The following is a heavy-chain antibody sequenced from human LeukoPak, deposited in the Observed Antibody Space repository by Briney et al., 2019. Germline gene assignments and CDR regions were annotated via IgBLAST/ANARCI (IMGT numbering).Heavy chain of an antibody. J-gene: IGHJ4*02. D-gene: IGHD5-12*01. CDR1: GFTFSSYG. Sequence: GGSLRLSCAASGFTFSSYGMHWVRQAPGKGLEWVAFIRYDGSNKYYADSVKGRFTISRDNSKNTLYLQMNSLRAEDTAVYYCARGYSGYDQGYFDYWGQGTLVTVSS. V-gene: IGHV3-30*02. CDR3: ARGYSGYDQGYFDY. CDR2: IRYDGSNK.